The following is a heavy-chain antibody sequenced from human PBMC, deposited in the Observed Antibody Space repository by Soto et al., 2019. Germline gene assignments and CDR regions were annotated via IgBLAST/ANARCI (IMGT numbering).Heavy chain of an antibody. CDR2: IKQDGSEK. Sequence: GGSLRLSCAASGFTFSSYWMSWVRQAPGKGLEWVANIKQDGSEKYYVDSVKGRFTISRDNAKNSLYLQMNSLRAEDTAVYYCARDIEYQRRDFDYWGQGTLVTVSS. V-gene: IGHV3-7*01. D-gene: IGHD2-2*01. CDR3: ARDIEYQRRDFDY. J-gene: IGHJ4*02. CDR1: GFTFSSYW.